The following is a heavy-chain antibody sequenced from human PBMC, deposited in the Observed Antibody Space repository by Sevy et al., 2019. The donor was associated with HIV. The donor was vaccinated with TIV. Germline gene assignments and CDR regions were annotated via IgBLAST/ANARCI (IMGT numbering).Heavy chain of an antibody. V-gene: IGHV3-21*01. CDR1: GFIFSSYN. Sequence: GGSLRLSCAASGFIFSSYNMNWVRQAPGKGLAWVSSISSSYNYIYYADSVKGRFTISRDNAKNSLYLQMNSLRAEDTVVYYCARERELELEGSVGFDLWGRGTLVTVSS. CDR3: ARERELELEGSVGFDL. D-gene: IGHD1-7*01. CDR2: ISSSYNYI. J-gene: IGHJ2*01.